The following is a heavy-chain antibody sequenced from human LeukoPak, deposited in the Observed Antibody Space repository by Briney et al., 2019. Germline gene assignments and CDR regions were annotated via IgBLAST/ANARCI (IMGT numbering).Heavy chain of an antibody. V-gene: IGHV4-39*01. J-gene: IGHJ4*02. Sequence: PSETLSLTCAVSCGSISSSSYYWGWIRQPPGKGLEWIGSIYYSGSTYYNPSLKSRVTISVDTSKNQFSLKLSSVTAADTAVYYCASVSSWYLQGPSYVDYWGQGTLVTVSS. CDR2: IYYSGST. CDR1: CGSISSSSYY. CDR3: ASVSSWYLQGPSYVDY. D-gene: IGHD6-13*01.